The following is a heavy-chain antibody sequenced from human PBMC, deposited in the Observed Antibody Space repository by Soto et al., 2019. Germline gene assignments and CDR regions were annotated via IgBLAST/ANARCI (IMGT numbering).Heavy chain of an antibody. Sequence: GGSLRLSCAASGFTISSNYMSWVRQAPGKGLEWVSVIYSGGSTYYADSVKGRFTISRHNSKNTLYLQMNSLRAEDTAVYYCARYSTILDGYYYYYYMDVWGKGTTVTVSS. J-gene: IGHJ6*03. D-gene: IGHD3-3*01. V-gene: IGHV3-53*04. CDR1: GFTISSNY. CDR3: ARYSTILDGYYYYYYMDV. CDR2: IYSGGST.